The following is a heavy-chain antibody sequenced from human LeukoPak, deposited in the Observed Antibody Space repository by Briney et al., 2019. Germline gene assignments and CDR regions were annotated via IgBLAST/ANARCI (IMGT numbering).Heavy chain of an antibody. CDR3: ARDQGYYDISTGYSHGMDV. CDR1: GFTFSSYS. CDR2: ISSSSSYI. J-gene: IGHJ6*02. V-gene: IGHV3-21*01. Sequence: PGGSLRLSCAASGFTFSSYSMNWDRQAPGKGLEWVSSISSSSSYIYYADSVKGRFTISRDNAKNSLYLQMNSLRAEDTAVYYCARDQGYYDISTGYSHGMDVWGQGTTVTVSS. D-gene: IGHD3-9*01.